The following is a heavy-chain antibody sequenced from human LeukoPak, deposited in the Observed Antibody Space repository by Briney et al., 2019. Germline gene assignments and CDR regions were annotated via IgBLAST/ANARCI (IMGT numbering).Heavy chain of an antibody. CDR1: GYTFTVYN. V-gene: IGHV1-2*02. CDR2: INPNSGAT. J-gene: IGHJ5*02. Sequence: ASVKVSCTASGYTFTVYNIHWVRQAPGHGLEWLGWINPNSGATKYAQQFQGRVAMTSDTSISTAHMELSSLTSDDTAVYHCARDVGGSGNRFDPWGQGNQVTVSS. D-gene: IGHD3-10*01. CDR3: ARDVGGSGNRFDP.